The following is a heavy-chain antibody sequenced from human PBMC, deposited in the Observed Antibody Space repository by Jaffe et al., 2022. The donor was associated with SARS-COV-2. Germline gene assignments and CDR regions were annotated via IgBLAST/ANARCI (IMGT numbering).Heavy chain of an antibody. CDR3: ATIRYGGDLLHDAFDI. Sequence: QVQLVQSGAEVKKPGASVKVSCKVSGYTLTELSMHWVRQAPGKGLEWMGGFDPEDGETIYAQKFQGRVTMTEDTSTDTAYMELSSLRSEDTAVYYCATIRYGGDLLHDAFDIWGQGTMVTVSS. D-gene: IGHD2-21*01. CDR1: GYTLTELS. J-gene: IGHJ3*02. CDR2: FDPEDGET. V-gene: IGHV1-24*01.